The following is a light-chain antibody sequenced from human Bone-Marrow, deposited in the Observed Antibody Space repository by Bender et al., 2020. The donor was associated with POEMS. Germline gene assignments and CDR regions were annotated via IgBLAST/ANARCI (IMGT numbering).Light chain of an antibody. CDR2: DVS. Sequence: QSALTQPRSVSGSPGQSVTISCTGTSSDVGGYNYVSWYQQHPGKVPNLMIYDVSERPSGVPGRFSGPKPGNTDSLNISGLLGEGEADYYCCSYADIYTFLVGTGSKVTVL. J-gene: IGLJ1*01. CDR3: CSYADIYTFL. V-gene: IGLV2-11*01. CDR1: SSDVGGYNY.